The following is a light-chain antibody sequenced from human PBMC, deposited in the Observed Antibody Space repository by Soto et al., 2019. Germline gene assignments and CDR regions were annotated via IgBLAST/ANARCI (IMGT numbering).Light chain of an antibody. J-gene: IGKJ1*01. CDR1: QSFSSNY. V-gene: IGKV3-20*01. Sequence: EIVLTQSPGTLSLSPGERATLSCRASQSFSSNYLAWYQQKPGQAPRLLIYGASSRATSIPDRFSGSGSGTDFTLTISRLEPEGFAVYYCHQYASSSRTFGQGTKVEIK. CDR2: GAS. CDR3: HQYASSSRT.